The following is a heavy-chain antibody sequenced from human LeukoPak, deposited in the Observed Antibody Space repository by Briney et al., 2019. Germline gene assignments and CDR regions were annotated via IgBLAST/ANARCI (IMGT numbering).Heavy chain of an antibody. CDR2: ISSRSSYI. Sequence: GGSLTLSCAASGFTFSSYNMNWVRQAPGKGLEWVSSISSRSSYIYYADSVKGRFTISRDNAKNSLYLQMNSLRDEDTAVYYCARVSITGTTYNHFDNWGQGTLVTVSS. D-gene: IGHD1-20*01. CDR1: GFTFSSYN. J-gene: IGHJ4*02. V-gene: IGHV3-21*01. CDR3: ARVSITGTTYNHFDN.